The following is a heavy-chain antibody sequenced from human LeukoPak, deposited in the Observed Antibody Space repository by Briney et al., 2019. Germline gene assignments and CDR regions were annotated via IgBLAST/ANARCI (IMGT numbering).Heavy chain of an antibody. CDR2: IYYSGST. CDR3: ARHCSSTSCYHNWFDP. J-gene: IGHJ5*02. V-gene: IGHV4-39*01. D-gene: IGHD2-2*01. Sequence: PSETLSLTCTVSGGSISSSSYYWGWIRQPPGKGLEWIGSIYYSGSTYHNPSLKSRVTISVDTSKNQFSLKLSSVTAADTAVYYCARHCSSTSCYHNWFDPWGQGTLVTVSS. CDR1: GGSISSSSYY.